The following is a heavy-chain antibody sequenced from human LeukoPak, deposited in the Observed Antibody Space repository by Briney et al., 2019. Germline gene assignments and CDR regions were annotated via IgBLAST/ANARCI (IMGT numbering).Heavy chain of an antibody. CDR3: ARDPVYERGWFDP. CDR2: INPSGTTT. D-gene: IGHD2/OR15-2a*01. J-gene: IGHJ5*02. CDR1: GYTFTTHY. V-gene: IGHV1-46*01. Sequence: ASVKVSCKASGYTFTTHYMHWVRQAPGQGLEWMGLINPSGTTTNYAQKFRGRVTMTRDLSTSTDYMELSSLRSDDTAVYYCARDPVYERGWFDPWGQGTLVTVSS.